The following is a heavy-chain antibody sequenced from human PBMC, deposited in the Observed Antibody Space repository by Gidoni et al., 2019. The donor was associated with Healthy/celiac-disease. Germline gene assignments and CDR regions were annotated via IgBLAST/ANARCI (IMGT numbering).Heavy chain of an antibody. J-gene: IGHJ5*02. CDR2: ISSSSSTI. D-gene: IGHD6-19*01. V-gene: IGHV3-48*01. CDR3: AREDSSGWYKMGFNWFDP. Sequence: EVQLVESGGGLVQPGGSLRLSCDASGFTFSSYSMHWVRQAPGKGMEWVSYISSSSSTIYYADSVKGRFTISRDNAKNSLYLQMNSLRAEDTAVYYCAREDSSGWYKMGFNWFDPWGQGTLVTVSS. CDR1: GFTFSSYS.